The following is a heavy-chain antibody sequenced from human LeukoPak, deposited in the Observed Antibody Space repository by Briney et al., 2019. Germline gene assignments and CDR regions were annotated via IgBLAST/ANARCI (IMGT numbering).Heavy chain of an antibody. CDR2: IKSKTDGGTT. CDR3: TTAMGWLQSKDY. V-gene: IGHV3-15*01. Sequence: GGSLRLSCAASGFTFSKAWMSWVRQAPGKGLEWVGRIKSKTDGGTTDYAAPVKGRFTISRDDSKNTLYLQMNSLKTEDTAVYYCTTAMGWLQSKDYWGQGTLVTVSS. J-gene: IGHJ4*02. D-gene: IGHD5-24*01. CDR1: GFTFSKAW.